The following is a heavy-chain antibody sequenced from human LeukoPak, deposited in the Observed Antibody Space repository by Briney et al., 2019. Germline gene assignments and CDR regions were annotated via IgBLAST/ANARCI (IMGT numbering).Heavy chain of an antibody. CDR2: IYYSGST. CDR1: GGSISSGGYY. J-gene: IGHJ4*02. Sequence: SQTLSLTCTVSGGSISSGGYYWSWIRQHPGKGLEWIGYIYYSGSTYYNPSLKSRVTISEDTSKNQFSLKLSSVTAADTAVYYCARIPMVRGIKFDYWGQGTLVTVSS. CDR3: ARIPMVRGIKFDY. D-gene: IGHD3-10*01. V-gene: IGHV4-31*03.